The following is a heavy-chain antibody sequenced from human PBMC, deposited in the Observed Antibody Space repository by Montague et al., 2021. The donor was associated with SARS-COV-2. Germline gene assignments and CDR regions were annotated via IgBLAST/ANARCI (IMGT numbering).Heavy chain of an antibody. CDR3: ARGYDSSGYQY. CDR2: IKQDGSEK. D-gene: IGHD3-22*01. V-gene: IGHV3-7*05. Sequence: SLRISCAASGFTFSTFWMTWVRQVPGKGLEWVANIKQDGSEKYYVDSVKGRFTISRDNAKNSLYLQLDSLRAEDTAVYYCARGYDSSGYQYWGQGTLVTVSS. CDR1: GFTFSTFW. J-gene: IGHJ4*02.